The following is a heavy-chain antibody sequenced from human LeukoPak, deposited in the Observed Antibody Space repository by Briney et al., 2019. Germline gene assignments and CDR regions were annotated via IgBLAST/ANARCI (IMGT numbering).Heavy chain of an antibody. CDR3: ARSRGEDYYDSSGHFDY. CDR2: IHSDGSST. D-gene: IGHD3-22*01. J-gene: IGHJ4*02. Sequence: GGSLRLSCAASGFTFSNYWMHWVRQAPGKGLVWVSRIHSDGSSTTSADSVKGRFTISRDNAENTLYLQMNSLRAEDTAVYYCARSRGEDYYDSSGHFDYWGQGTLVTVSS. CDR1: GFTFSNYW. V-gene: IGHV3-74*01.